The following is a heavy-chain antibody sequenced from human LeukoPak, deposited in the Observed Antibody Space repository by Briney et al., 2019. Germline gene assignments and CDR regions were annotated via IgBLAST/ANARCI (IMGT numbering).Heavy chain of an antibody. V-gene: IGHV4-59*01. CDR3: ARGDYGDYVLQAFDI. CDR1: GGSISSYY. Sequence: SETLSLTCTVSGGSISSYYWSWIRQPPGKGLEWIGYIYYSGSTNYNPSLKSRVTISVDTSKNQFSLKLSFVTAADTAVYYCARGDYGDYVLQAFDIWGQGTMVTVSS. CDR2: IYYSGST. J-gene: IGHJ3*02. D-gene: IGHD4-17*01.